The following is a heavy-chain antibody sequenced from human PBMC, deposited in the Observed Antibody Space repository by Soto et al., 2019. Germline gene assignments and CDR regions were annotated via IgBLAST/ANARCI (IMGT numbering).Heavy chain of an antibody. CDR1: GGTFSSYA. V-gene: IGHV1-69*06. CDR2: IIPIFGTA. Sequence: QVQLVQSGAEVKKPGSSVKVSCKASGGTFSSYAISWVRQAPGQGLEWMGGIIPIFGTANYAQKFQGRVTITADKSTSTAYMELSSLRSEDTAVYYCARSRGRIYYYYYYGMDVWGQGTTVTVSS. CDR3: ARSRGRIYYYYYYGMDV. D-gene: IGHD2-15*01. J-gene: IGHJ6*02.